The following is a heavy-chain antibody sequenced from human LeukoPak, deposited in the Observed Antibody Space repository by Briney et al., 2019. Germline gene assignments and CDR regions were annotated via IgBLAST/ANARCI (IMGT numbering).Heavy chain of an antibody. J-gene: IGHJ4*02. V-gene: IGHV4-39*01. CDR2: IYYGGGT. Sequence: SETLSLTCTVSGASFSSSTYYWGWIRQPPGKGLEWIGSIYYGGGTYYNPSLKSRVTMSVDTSKKPFSLKLSSVTAADTAVYYCARHAGGIAAAGTRPFDYWGQGTLVTVSS. D-gene: IGHD6-13*01. CDR3: ARHAGGIAAAGTRPFDY. CDR1: GASFSSSTYY.